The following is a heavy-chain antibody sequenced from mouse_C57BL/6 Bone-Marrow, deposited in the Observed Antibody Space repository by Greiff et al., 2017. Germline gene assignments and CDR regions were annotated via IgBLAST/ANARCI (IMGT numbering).Heavy chain of an antibody. CDR1: GYTFTSYG. CDR2: IYPRSGNT. Sequence: QVQLQQSGAELARPGASVKLSCKASGYTFTSYGISWVKQRTGQGLEWIGEIYPRSGNTYYNEKFKGKATLTADKSSSTAYMELRSLTSEDSAVYFGARSVQLGLRNWFAYWGQGTLVTVSA. V-gene: IGHV1-81*01. D-gene: IGHD3-1*01. J-gene: IGHJ3*01. CDR3: ARSVQLGLRNWFAY.